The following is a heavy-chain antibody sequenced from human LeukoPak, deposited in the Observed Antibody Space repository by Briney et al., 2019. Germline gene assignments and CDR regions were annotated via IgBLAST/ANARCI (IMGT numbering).Heavy chain of an antibody. CDR1: GFTLRRYS. CDR2: ISSNGGST. Sequence: PGGSLRLSCAASGFTLRRYSMHWVRQAPGKGLEYVSAISSNGGSTYYANSVKGRFTISRDNSKNTLYLQMNSLGAEDTAVYYCARVSTVVNSYYYYYYMDVWGKGTTVTISS. CDR3: ARVSTVVNSYYYYYYMDV. D-gene: IGHD4-23*01. V-gene: IGHV3-64*01. J-gene: IGHJ6*03.